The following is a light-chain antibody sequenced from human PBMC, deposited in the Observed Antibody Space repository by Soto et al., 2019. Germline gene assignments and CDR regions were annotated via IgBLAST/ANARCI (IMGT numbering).Light chain of an antibody. V-gene: IGKV3-11*01. CDR1: QSVANY. Sequence: EIVLTQSPATLSLSPGERATLSCRASQSVANYLAWYQLKPGQAPRLLIYGASNRATGIPARFSGSGSGTDFTLTISSLEPEDFAVYYCQQRSDWPPYTFGQGTKVEIK. CDR3: QQRSDWPPYT. CDR2: GAS. J-gene: IGKJ2*01.